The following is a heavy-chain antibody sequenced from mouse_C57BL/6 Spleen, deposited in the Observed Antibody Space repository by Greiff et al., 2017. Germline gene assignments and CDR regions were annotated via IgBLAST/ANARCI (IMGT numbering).Heavy chain of an antibody. CDR3: ARGGYYGSSYDAMDY. CDR2: INPNNGGT. CDR1: GYTFTDYN. V-gene: IGHV1-18*01. D-gene: IGHD1-1*01. Sequence: VQLQQSGPELVKPGASVQIPCKASGYTFTDYNMDWVKQSHGKSLEWIGDINPNNGGTIYNQKFKGKATLTVDKSSSTAYMELRSLTSEDTAVYYCARGGYYGSSYDAMDYWGQGTSDTVSS. J-gene: IGHJ4*01.